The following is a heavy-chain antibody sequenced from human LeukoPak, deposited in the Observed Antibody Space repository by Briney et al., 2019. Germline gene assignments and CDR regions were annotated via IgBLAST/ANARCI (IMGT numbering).Heavy chain of an antibody. Sequence: SETLSLACTVSGGSISSGDYYWSWIRQHPGKGLEWIGYIYYSGSTYYNPSLKSRVTISVDTSKNQFSLNLSSVTAADTAVYYCARVARYSSSWYWFDPWGQGILVTVSS. D-gene: IGHD6-13*01. CDR1: GGSISSGDYY. J-gene: IGHJ5*02. CDR3: ARVARYSSSWYWFDP. CDR2: IYYSGST. V-gene: IGHV4-31*03.